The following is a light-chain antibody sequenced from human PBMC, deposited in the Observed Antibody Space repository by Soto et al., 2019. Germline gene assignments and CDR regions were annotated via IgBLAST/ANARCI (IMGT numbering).Light chain of an antibody. CDR1: QSVSRY. Sequence: VLTQSPATLSLSPGERATLSCRASQSVSRYLAWYQHKPGRTPRLLIYDASNRATDIPARFSGSGSETDFTLNISSLEPEDFAVYYCQQRSNWPWTFGQGTKVDMK. V-gene: IGKV3-11*01. J-gene: IGKJ1*01. CDR3: QQRSNWPWT. CDR2: DAS.